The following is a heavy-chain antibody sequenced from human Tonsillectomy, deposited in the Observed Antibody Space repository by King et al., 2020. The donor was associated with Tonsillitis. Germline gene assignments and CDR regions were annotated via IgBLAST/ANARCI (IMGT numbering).Heavy chain of an antibody. CDR3: VRDGTYYYASGSQRNFDY. V-gene: IGHV3-30*03. Sequence: VQLVESGGGVVQPGGSLRLSCAVSGFTFSNFGIHWVRQAPGKGLEWVAVISYDGSYKYYADPVKGRFTISRDNSNNTLHLQMNSLRVEDTAVYYCVRDGTYYYASGSQRNFDYWGQGALVTVSS. J-gene: IGHJ4*02. CDR2: ISYDGSYK. D-gene: IGHD3-10*01. CDR1: GFTFSNFG.